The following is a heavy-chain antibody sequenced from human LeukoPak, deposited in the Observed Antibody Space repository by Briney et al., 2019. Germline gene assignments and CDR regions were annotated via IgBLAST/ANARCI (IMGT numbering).Heavy chain of an antibody. CDR3: AKPYDSSGYYLNFDAFDI. V-gene: IGHV3-23*01. CDR1: GFTFSSYA. CDR2: ISGSGGST. Sequence: PGGSLRLSCAASGFTFSSYAMSWVRQAPGKGLEWVSAISGSGGSTYYADSVKGRFTISRDNAKNSLYLQMNSLRAEDTAVYYCAKPYDSSGYYLNFDAFDIWGQGTMVTVSS. D-gene: IGHD3-22*01. J-gene: IGHJ3*02.